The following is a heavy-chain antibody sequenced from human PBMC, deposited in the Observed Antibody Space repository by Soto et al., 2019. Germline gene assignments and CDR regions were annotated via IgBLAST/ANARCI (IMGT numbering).Heavy chain of an antibody. CDR2: IYHSGST. CDR1: GYSISSGYY. V-gene: IGHV4-38-2*02. J-gene: IGHJ6*02. Sequence: SETLSLTCAVSGYSISSGYYWGWIRQPPGKGLEWIGSIYHSGSTYYNPSLKSRVTISVDTSKNQFSLKLSSVTAADTAVYYCARDNIVVVTAAHYYYGMDVWGQGTTVTVSS. CDR3: ARDNIVVVTAAHYYYGMDV. D-gene: IGHD2-2*01.